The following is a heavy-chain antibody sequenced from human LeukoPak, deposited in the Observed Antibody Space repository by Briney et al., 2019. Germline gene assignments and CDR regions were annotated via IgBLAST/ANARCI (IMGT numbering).Heavy chain of an antibody. CDR2: IYHSGST. J-gene: IGHJ3*02. Sequence: SETLSLTCAVSGGSLNSGGYSWSWIRQPPGKGLEWIGYIYHSGSTYYNPSLKSRVTISVDRSKNQFSLKLSSVTAADTAVYYCARAYCSSTSCYYAFDIWGQGTMVTVSS. D-gene: IGHD2-2*01. V-gene: IGHV4-30-2*01. CDR1: GGSLNSGGYS. CDR3: ARAYCSSTSCYYAFDI.